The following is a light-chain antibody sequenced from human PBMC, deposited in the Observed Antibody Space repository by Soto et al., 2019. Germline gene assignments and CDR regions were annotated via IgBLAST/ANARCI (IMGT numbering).Light chain of an antibody. V-gene: IGLV4-69*01. CDR2: LNSDGSH. CDR1: SGHSSYA. Sequence: QPVLTQSPSASASLGASVKLTYTLSSGHSSYAIAWHQQQPEKGPRYLMKLNSDGSHSKGDGIPDRFSGSSSGASRYLTVSRLQSEDESDYCCHTWSTGSVVFGGGTKLTVL. J-gene: IGLJ2*01. CDR3: HTWSTGSVV.